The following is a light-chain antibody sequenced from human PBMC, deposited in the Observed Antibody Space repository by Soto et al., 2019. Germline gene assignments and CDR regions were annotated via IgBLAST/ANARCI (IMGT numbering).Light chain of an antibody. CDR3: QQYDDLPHS. CDR1: QDISNY. J-gene: IGKJ2*01. CDR2: HAT. V-gene: IGKV1-33*01. Sequence: DIQMTPSASSLSASVGDRVTITCQASQDISNYLNWYQQKPGKAPKLLIHHATNLETGVPSRLSGRGSGTDFTFTIGRLQPEDIATYYCQQYDDLPHSFGQGTKLEIK.